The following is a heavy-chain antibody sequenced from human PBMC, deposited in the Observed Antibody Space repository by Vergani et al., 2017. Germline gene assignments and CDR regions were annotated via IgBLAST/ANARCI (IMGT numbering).Heavy chain of an antibody. V-gene: IGHV3-23*01. D-gene: IGHD2-2*01. CDR2: ISGSGGRT. Sequence: EVQLLESGGGLVQPGGSLRLSCAASGFTFSSYAMSWVRQAPGKGLEWVTAISGSGGRTYYADSVKGRFTISRDNSKNTLYLQMNSLRAEDTAVYYCAKVWFIVVVPAASDAFDIWGQGTMVTVPS. CDR1: GFTFSSYA. CDR3: AKVWFIVVVPAASDAFDI. J-gene: IGHJ3*02.